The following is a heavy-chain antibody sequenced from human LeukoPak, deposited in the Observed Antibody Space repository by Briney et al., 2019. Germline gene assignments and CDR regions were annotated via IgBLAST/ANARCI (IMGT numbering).Heavy chain of an antibody. D-gene: IGHD1-26*01. CDR3: ARVMGIVGATSRFFCAFDY. J-gene: IGHJ4*02. CDR1: GYTFTSYG. V-gene: IGHV1-18*01. Sequence: ASVKVSCKASGYTFTSYGISWVRQAPGQGLEWMGWISAYNGNTNYAQKLQGRVTMTTDTSTSTAYMELRSLRSDDTAVYYCARVMGIVGATSRFFCAFDYWGQGTLVTVSS. CDR2: ISAYNGNT.